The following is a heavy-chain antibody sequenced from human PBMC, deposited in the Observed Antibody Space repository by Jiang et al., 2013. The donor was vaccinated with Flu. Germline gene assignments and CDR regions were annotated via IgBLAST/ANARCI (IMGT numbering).Heavy chain of an antibody. CDR3: AQRVSSKSEGWSDP. V-gene: IGHV2-5*02. D-gene: IGHD6-6*01. CDR2: LSWDDNK. Sequence: PTQTLTLTCTFSGVSLSTSRLDVAWIRQPPGKALEWLALLSWDDNKRYSPSLKNRLTVTKNIYKNQVVLTVTNMDPVDTATYYCAQRVSSKSEGWSDPWGQGTLVSVSS. J-gene: IGHJ5*02. CDR1: GVSLSTSRLD.